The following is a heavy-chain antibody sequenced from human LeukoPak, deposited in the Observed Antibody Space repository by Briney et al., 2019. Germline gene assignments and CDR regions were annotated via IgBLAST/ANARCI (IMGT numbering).Heavy chain of an antibody. CDR3: AREMYSSGDYGMDV. V-gene: IGHV3-7*01. Sequence: AGGSLRLSCAASGFTFSNYWMTWVRQAPGKGLEWVANIKQDGSVKYYVDSVEGRFTISRDNAKSSLYLQMNSLRAEDTAVYYCAREMYSSGDYGMDVWGQGTTVTVSS. D-gene: IGHD6-19*01. J-gene: IGHJ6*02. CDR2: IKQDGSVK. CDR1: GFTFSNYW.